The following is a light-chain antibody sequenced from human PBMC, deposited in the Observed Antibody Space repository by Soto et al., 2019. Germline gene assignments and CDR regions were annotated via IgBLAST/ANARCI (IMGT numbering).Light chain of an antibody. J-gene: IGLJ1*01. CDR2: QDS. CDR1: KLGDKY. CDR3: QAWDSSTPYV. V-gene: IGLV3-1*01. Sequence: SYELTQPTSVSVSPGQTASITCSGAKLGDKYACWYQQKPGQSPVMVIYQDSKRPSGIPERFSGSNSGNTATLTISGTQAMDEADYYCQAWDSSTPYVFGTGTKLTVL.